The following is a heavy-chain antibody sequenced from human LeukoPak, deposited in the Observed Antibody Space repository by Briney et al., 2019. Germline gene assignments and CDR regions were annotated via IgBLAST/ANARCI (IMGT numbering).Heavy chain of an antibody. CDR2: MYTSVTT. Sequence: PSETLSLTCTVSGASISTYYWTWVRQPPGKGLEWIGSMYTSVTTKYNPSLKSRGTISVDTSKNRSSLNLISVTAADTAVYYCARHLAPCRPFHDCGQGSLVTVSS. V-gene: IGHV4-4*09. CDR1: GASISTYY. CDR3: ARHLAPCRPFHD. J-gene: IGHJ4*02.